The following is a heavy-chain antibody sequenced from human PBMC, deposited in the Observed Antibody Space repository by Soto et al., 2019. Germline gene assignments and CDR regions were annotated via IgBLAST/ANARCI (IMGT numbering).Heavy chain of an antibody. J-gene: IGHJ5*02. Sequence: QVQLQQWGAGLLKPSETLSLTCAVYGGSFSGYYWSWIRQPPGKGLEWIGEINHSGSTNYNPSLKSRVTISVDTSKNQFSLKLSSVTAADTAVYYCARVGIVVVVAATHGWFDPWGQGTLVTVSS. CDR1: GGSFSGYY. CDR3: ARVGIVVVVAATHGWFDP. CDR2: INHSGST. D-gene: IGHD2-15*01. V-gene: IGHV4-34*01.